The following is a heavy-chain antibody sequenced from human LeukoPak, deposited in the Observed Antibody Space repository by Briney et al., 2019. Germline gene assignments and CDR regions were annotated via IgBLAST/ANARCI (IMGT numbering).Heavy chain of an antibody. J-gene: IGHJ4*02. V-gene: IGHV4-59*08. D-gene: IGHD3-22*01. CDR3: ARRAVGAPNSSGYYYDY. Sequence: RSSETLSLTCTVSGGSISSYYWSWIRQPPGKGLEWIGYIYYSGSTNYNPSLKSRVTISVDTSKNQFSLKLSSVTAADTAVYYCARRAVGAPNSSGYYYDYWGQGTLVTVSS. CDR1: GGSISSYY. CDR2: IYYSGST.